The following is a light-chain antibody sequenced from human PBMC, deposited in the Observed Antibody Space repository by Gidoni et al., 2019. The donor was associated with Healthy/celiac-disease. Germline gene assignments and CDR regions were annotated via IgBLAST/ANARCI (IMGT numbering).Light chain of an antibody. V-gene: IGKV3-11*01. Sequence: IVLTQSPATLSLSPGERATLSCTASQRVSSYLAWYQQKPGQAPRLLIYDASNRATGIPARFSGSGSGTDFTLTISSLEPEDFAVYYCQQRSNWPPLFTFGPGTKVDIK. CDR2: DAS. J-gene: IGKJ3*01. CDR1: QRVSSY. CDR3: QQRSNWPPLFT.